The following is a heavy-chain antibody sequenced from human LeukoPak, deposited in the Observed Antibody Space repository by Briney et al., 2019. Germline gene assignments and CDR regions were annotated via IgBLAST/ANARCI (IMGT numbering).Heavy chain of an antibody. Sequence: QAGGSLRLSCAASGFTFDDYAMHWVRQAPGKGLEWVSGISWNSGSIGYADSVKGRFTISRDNAKNSPYLQMNSLRAEDTAVYYCARDQIPSSYYDSSASLWYWGQGTLVTVSS. CDR1: GFTFDDYA. V-gene: IGHV3-9*01. CDR3: ARDQIPSSYYDSSASLWY. CDR2: ISWNSGSI. J-gene: IGHJ4*02. D-gene: IGHD3-22*01.